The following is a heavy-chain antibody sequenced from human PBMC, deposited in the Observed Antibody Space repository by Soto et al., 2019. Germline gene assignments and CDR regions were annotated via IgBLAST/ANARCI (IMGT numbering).Heavy chain of an antibody. CDR1: GFIFSTYA. V-gene: IGHV3-23*01. CDR3: AKIVVASPDY. Sequence: EVQLLESGGALLQHGGSLRLSCAASGFIFSTYAMSWVRQAPGKGLEWVAMISGTGGNTHYADSVKGRFTISSDNSSNTLFLQIHSLRAEDTAVYYCAKIVVASPDYWGQGTLVTVSS. CDR2: ISGTGGNT. J-gene: IGHJ4*02. D-gene: IGHD3-22*01.